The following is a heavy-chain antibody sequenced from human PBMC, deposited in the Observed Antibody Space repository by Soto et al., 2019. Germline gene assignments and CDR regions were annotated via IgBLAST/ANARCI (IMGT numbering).Heavy chain of an antibody. V-gene: IGHV3-23*01. Sequence: DVKLLESGGGLVQPGGSLRLSCAASQFTFSSFAMTWVRQAPGKGLEWVSFISETGDSLSYAESVKGRFTFSRDNSKNTLYLQMSSLRPEDTAVYYCVKGGWLDYWGQGTLVTVSS. D-gene: IGHD3-10*01. CDR2: ISETGDSL. CDR3: VKGGWLDY. J-gene: IGHJ4*02. CDR1: QFTFSSFA.